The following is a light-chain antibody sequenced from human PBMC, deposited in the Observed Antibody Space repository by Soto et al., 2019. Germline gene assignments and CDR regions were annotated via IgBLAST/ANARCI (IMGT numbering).Light chain of an antibody. J-gene: IGLJ2*01. CDR2: EVR. V-gene: IGLV2-18*02. CDR3: TSYTSKNTVV. CDR1: SNDIGAYNR. Sequence: QSALTQPPSVSGSPGQAVTISCTGTSNDIGAYNRVSWYQQPPGTAPKLLIYEVRNRLSGVPDRFSGSKSGNTASLTISGLQAEDEGDYYCTSYTSKNTVVFGGGTKLTVL.